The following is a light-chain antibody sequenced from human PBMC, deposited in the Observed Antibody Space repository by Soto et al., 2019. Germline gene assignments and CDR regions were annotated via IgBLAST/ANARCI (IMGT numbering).Light chain of an antibody. CDR3: QQYDNLPIT. CDR1: QDISNC. Sequence: DIQMTQSPSSLSVSVGDRVTITCQASQDISNCLNWYQQKPGKAPKLLIHETSYLETGVPSRFSGSGSGTDFTFAISSLQPEDIATYYCQQYDNLPITFGQGTRLEIK. J-gene: IGKJ5*01. CDR2: ETS. V-gene: IGKV1-33*01.